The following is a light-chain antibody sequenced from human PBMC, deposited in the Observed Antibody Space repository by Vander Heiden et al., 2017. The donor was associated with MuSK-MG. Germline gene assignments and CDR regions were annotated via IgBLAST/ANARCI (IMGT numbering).Light chain of an antibody. Sequence: EIVLTQSPATLSLSPGERATLSCRASQSVSSYLAWYQQKPGQAPRLLIYDASNSATGSPARFPARCSGREFTPTISITEPEHFADDYCQHCCKWPRRTFGQGTKVEIK. CDR1: QSVSSY. CDR3: QHCCKWPRRT. J-gene: IGKJ1*01. CDR2: DAS. V-gene: IGKV3-11*02.